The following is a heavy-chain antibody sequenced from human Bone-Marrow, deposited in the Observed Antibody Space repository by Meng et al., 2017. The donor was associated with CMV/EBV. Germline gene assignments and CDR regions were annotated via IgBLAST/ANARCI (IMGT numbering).Heavy chain of an antibody. CDR1: GFPFSSYW. CDR3: ARDDYDILTGYGY. D-gene: IGHD3-9*01. CDR2: IKQDGSEK. J-gene: IGHJ4*02. V-gene: IGHV3-7*01. Sequence: GGSLRLSCAASGFPFSSYWMSWVRQAPGKGLEWVANIKQDGSEKYYVDSVKGRFTISRDNAKNSLYLQMNSLRAEDTAVYYCARDDYDILTGYGYWGQGTLVTVSS.